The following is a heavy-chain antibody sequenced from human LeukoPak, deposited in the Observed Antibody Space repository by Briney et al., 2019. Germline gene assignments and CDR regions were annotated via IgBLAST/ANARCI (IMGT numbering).Heavy chain of an antibody. J-gene: IGHJ4*02. D-gene: IGHD2-21*02. V-gene: IGHV3-33*01. Sequence: GRSLRLSCAASGFTFSSYGMHWVRQAPGKGLEWVAVMWYDGSNKYYADSVKGRFTISRDNSKNTLYLQMNSLRAEDTAVYYCARAYCGGDCSADYWGQGTLVTVSS. CDR1: GFTFSSYG. CDR2: MWYDGSNK. CDR3: ARAYCGGDCSADY.